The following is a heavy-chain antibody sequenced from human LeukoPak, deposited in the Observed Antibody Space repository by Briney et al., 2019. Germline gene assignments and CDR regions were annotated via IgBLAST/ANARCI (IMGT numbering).Heavy chain of an antibody. D-gene: IGHD3-22*01. CDR3: ARDYYDSSGYYPWGY. J-gene: IGHJ4*02. Sequence: GSLRVSCASSGFTFSSYLMHWVRQAPGKGLVWVSRINSDGSSTSYADSVKGRFTISRDNAKNTLYLQMNSLRAEDTAVYYCARDYYDSSGYYPWGYWGQGTLVTVSS. CDR1: GFTFSSYL. V-gene: IGHV3-74*01. CDR2: INSDGSST.